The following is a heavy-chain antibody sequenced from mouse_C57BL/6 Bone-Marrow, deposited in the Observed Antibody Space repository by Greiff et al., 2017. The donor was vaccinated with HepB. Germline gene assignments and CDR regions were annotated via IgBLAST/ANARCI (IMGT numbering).Heavy chain of an antibody. CDR3: TRDGYYADY. Sequence: EVKLQESGEGLVKPGGSLKLSCAASGFTFSSYAMSWVRQTPEKRLEWVAYISSGGDYIYYADTVKGRFTISRDNARNTLYLQMSSLKSEDTAMYYCTRDGYYADYWGQGTTLTVSS. CDR1: GFTFSSYA. J-gene: IGHJ2*01. V-gene: IGHV5-9-1*02. D-gene: IGHD2-3*01. CDR2: ISSGGDYI.